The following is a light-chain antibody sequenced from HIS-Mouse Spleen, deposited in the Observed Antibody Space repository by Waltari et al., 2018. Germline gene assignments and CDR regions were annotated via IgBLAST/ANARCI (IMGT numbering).Light chain of an antibody. V-gene: IGLV2-14*03. Sequence: QSALTQPASVSGSPGQSITISCTGTSSDVGGYNDVSWYQQPPGKAPKLMIYDVSNRPSGVSNRFSGSKSGNTASLTISGLQAEDEADYYCSSYTSSSTHWVFGGGTKLTVL. CDR1: SSDVGGYND. J-gene: IGLJ3*02. CDR2: DVS. CDR3: SSYTSSSTHWV.